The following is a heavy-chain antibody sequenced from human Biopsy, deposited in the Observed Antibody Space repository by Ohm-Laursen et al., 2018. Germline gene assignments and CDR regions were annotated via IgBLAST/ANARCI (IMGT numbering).Heavy chain of an antibody. Sequence: SLRLSCSASGLTFSRSVIHWVRQAPGKGLMWVSRIHGDERSATYAEPVKGRFTISRDNAKNTLHLQMNSLRAEDTAVYYCTGDSGGLGDYWGQGTLVTVSS. J-gene: IGHJ4*02. V-gene: IGHV3-74*03. D-gene: IGHD2-8*02. CDR3: TGDSGGLGDY. CDR2: IHGDERSA. CDR1: GLTFSRSV.